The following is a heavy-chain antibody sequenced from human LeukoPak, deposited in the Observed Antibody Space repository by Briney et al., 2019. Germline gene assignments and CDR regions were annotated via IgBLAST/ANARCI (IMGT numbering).Heavy chain of an antibody. V-gene: IGHV4-4*07. CDR3: ARGSSGYYREDY. Sequence: PSETLSLTCAGSGGSISGYYWSWIGQPAGKGVEWVGLIYPCGSSNYNLSLRYLVTMSVDTSVKGVSLRLSSVNAADMAVYYCARGSSGYYREDYWGQGTLVTVSS. CDR2: IYPCGSS. CDR1: GGSISGYY. J-gene: IGHJ4*02. D-gene: IGHD3-22*01.